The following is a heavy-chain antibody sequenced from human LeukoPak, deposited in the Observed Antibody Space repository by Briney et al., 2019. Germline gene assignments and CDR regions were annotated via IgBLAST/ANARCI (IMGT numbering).Heavy chain of an antibody. CDR1: GFTFSSYW. D-gene: IGHD5-18*01. Sequence: PGGSLRLSCAASGFTFSSYWMHWVRQAPGKGLVWVSRINGDGSTTSYADSVKGRFTISRDNAKNTLYLQMNSLRAEDTAVYYCARAGGRVDTAIDYWGQGTLVTVSS. CDR3: ARAGGRVDTAIDY. J-gene: IGHJ4*02. CDR2: INGDGSTT. V-gene: IGHV3-74*01.